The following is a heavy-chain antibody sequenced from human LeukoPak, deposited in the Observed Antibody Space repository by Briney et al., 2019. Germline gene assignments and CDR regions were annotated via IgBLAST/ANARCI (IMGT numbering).Heavy chain of an antibody. D-gene: IGHD5-18*01. Sequence: SGTLSLTCAGSGGSISNSNWWNWVRQPPGKGLEWIGEIYHSGSTNYNPSLRSRVTISVDRSKNQFALKLTSVTAADTAVYYCARGQGSYGDYWGQGTLVIVSS. CDR1: GGSISNSNW. CDR2: IYHSGST. CDR3: ARGQGSYGDY. V-gene: IGHV4-4*02. J-gene: IGHJ4*02.